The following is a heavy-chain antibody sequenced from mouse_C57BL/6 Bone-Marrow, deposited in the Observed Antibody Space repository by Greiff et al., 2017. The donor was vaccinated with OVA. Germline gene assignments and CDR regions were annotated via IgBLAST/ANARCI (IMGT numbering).Heavy chain of an antibody. CDR3: ARYYYFDY. CDR2: IYPGDGDT. CDR1: GYAFSSSW. J-gene: IGHJ2*01. V-gene: IGHV1-82*01. Sequence: VQLQQSGPELVKPGASVKISCKASGYAFSSSWMNWVKQRPGKGLEWIGRIYPGDGDTNYNGKFKGKATLTAGKSSSTAYMQLSSLTSEDSAVYFCARYYYFDYWGQGTTLTVSS.